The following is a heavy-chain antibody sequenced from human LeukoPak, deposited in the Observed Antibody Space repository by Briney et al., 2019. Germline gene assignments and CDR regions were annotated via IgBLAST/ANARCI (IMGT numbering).Heavy chain of an antibody. CDR3: ARSNCNSCYRGVWYYFDY. D-gene: IGHD1/OR15-1a*01. CDR2: IKHDGSEK. CDR1: GLTFSSYW. Sequence: PGGSLRLSCAASGLTFSSYWMSWVRQAPGKGLEWVANIKHDGSEKYYVDSVKGRFTISRDNAKNSLFLQMNSLRAEDTAVYYCARSNCNSCYRGVWYYFDYWGQGTLVTVSS. J-gene: IGHJ4*02. V-gene: IGHV3-7*02.